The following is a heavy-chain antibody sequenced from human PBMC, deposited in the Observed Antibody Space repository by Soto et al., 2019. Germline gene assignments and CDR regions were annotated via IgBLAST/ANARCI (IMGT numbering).Heavy chain of an antibody. CDR1: GGSVTSHH. D-gene: IGHD2-15*01. CDR3: AQRTHRTVLYDY. V-gene: IGHV4-4*02. Sequence: PSWSLSLACFVSGGSVTSHHWTWVRKHPGKGLEWIGEIYHSGSTNYNPSLKSRVTISVDKSKNQFSLKLSSVTAADTAVYYCAQRTHRTVLYDYWGQGTLVTVSS. CDR2: IYHSGST. J-gene: IGHJ4*02.